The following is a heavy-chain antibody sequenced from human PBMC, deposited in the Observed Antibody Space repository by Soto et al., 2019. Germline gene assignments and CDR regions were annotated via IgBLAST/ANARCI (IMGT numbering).Heavy chain of an antibody. Sequence: QVQLMQSGAEVKKSGASVKVSCKASGYSFTAYYIHWVRQAPGQGLEWMGWINPDTGGTDYAQKFGDRVTMTRDTSVTTAYLQMTTLQRGDTAVYYCARAVSRDGSSWYRGAYDSWGQGTLVTVSS. V-gene: IGHV1-2*02. J-gene: IGHJ4*02. CDR1: GYSFTAYY. CDR2: INPDTGGT. CDR3: ARAVSRDGSSWYRGAYDS. D-gene: IGHD6-13*01.